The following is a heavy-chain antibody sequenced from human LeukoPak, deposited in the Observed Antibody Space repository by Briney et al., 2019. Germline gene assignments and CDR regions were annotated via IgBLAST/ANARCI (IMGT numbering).Heavy chain of an antibody. Sequence: ASVKVSYKVSGYTLTELSMHWVRQAPGKGLEWMGGFDPEDGETIYAQKFQGRVTMTEDTSTDTAYMELSSLRSEDTAVYYCATGPRAPYYYDSSGYYEYDYWGQGTLVTVSS. D-gene: IGHD3-22*01. V-gene: IGHV1-24*01. CDR1: GYTLTELS. CDR3: ATGPRAPYYYDSSGYYEYDY. CDR2: FDPEDGET. J-gene: IGHJ4*02.